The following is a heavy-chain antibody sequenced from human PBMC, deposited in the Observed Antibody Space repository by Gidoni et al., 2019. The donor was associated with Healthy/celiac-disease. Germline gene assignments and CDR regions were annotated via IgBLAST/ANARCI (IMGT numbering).Heavy chain of an antibody. CDR2: IIPILGIA. V-gene: IGHV1-69*08. J-gene: IGHJ6*02. CDR1: GGTFSSYT. CDR3: ARDFNTVTTYYYYYGMDV. Sequence: QVQLVQSGAEVKKPGSSVKVSCKASGGTFSSYTISWVRKAPGQGLEWMGRIIPILGIANYAQKFQGRVTITADKSTSTAYMELSSLRSEDTAVYYCARDFNTVTTYYYYYGMDVWGQGTTVTVSS. D-gene: IGHD4-17*01.